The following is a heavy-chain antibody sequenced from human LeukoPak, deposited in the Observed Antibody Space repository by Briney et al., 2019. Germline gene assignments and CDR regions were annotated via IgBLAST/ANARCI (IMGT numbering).Heavy chain of an antibody. Sequence: GGSLRLSCAASGFTFSSYAMHWVRQAPGKGLEWVAFIRYDGSNKYYADSVKGRFTISRDNSKNTLYLQMNSLRAEDTAVYYCAKDQGIFWNYGSGRYSFDYWGQGTLVTVSS. CDR2: IRYDGSNK. V-gene: IGHV3-30*02. D-gene: IGHD3-10*01. J-gene: IGHJ4*02. CDR3: AKDQGIFWNYGSGRYSFDY. CDR1: GFTFSSYA.